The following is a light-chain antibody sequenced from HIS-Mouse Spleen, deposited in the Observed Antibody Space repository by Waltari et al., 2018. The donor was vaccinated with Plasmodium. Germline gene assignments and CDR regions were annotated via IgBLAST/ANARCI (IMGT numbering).Light chain of an antibody. CDR3: SSYTSSSTLNYV. CDR1: SSDAGGYNY. CDR2: DVS. V-gene: IGLV2-14*03. Sequence: QSALTQPASVSGSPGQSITISCTGTSSDAGGYNYVSWYQQHPGKAPKLMIYDVSNRPSWVSNRCSGSKSGNTASLTIAGLQAEDEADYYCSSYTSSSTLNYVFGTGTKVTVL. J-gene: IGLJ1*01.